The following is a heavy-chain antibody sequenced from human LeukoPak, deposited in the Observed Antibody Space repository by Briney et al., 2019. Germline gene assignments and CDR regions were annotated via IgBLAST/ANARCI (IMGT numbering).Heavy chain of an antibody. CDR1: GYTFTSYD. CDR3: ARGTYCGGDCSYFDY. D-gene: IGHD2-21*02. Sequence: ASVKVSCKASGYTFTSYDINWVRQATGQGLECMGWMNPNSGNTGYAQKFQGRVTMTRNTSISTAYMELSSLRSEDTAVYYCARGTYCGGDCSYFDYWGQGTLVTVSS. J-gene: IGHJ4*02. CDR2: MNPNSGNT. V-gene: IGHV1-8*01.